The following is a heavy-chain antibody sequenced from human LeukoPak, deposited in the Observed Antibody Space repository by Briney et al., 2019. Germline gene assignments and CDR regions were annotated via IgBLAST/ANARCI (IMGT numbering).Heavy chain of an antibody. D-gene: IGHD1-14*01. V-gene: IGHV3-30*18. J-gene: IGHJ6*02. Sequence: GGSLRLSCAASGFTFSSYGMHWVRQAPGKGLEWVAVISYDGSNKYYADSVKGRFTISRDNSKNTLYLQMDSLRAEDTAVYYCAKDRAVPKTDYYYGMDVWGQGTTVTVSS. CDR3: AKDRAVPKTDYYYGMDV. CDR2: ISYDGSNK. CDR1: GFTFSSYG.